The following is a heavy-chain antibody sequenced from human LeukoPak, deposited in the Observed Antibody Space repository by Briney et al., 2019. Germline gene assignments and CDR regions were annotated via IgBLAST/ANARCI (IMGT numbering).Heavy chain of an antibody. CDR2: IKQDGSEI. CDR1: GFTFNNYW. V-gene: IGHV3-7*03. CDR3: AREGKIAAALDY. Sequence: GGSLRLSCAASGFTFNNYWMTWVRQAPGKGLEWVANIKQDGSEIHYVDSVKGRFTISRDNAKNSLYLQMNSLRAEYTAVYYCAREGKIAAALDYWGQGTLVTVSS. D-gene: IGHD6-13*01. J-gene: IGHJ4*02.